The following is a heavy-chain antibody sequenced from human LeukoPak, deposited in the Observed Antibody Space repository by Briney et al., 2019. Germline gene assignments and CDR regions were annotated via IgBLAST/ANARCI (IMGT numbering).Heavy chain of an antibody. CDR3: ARDWRYCSVGSCSYYFDY. CDR1: GVSISSHY. J-gene: IGHJ4*02. D-gene: IGHD2-15*01. V-gene: IGHV4-4*07. CDR2: IYSSGST. Sequence: SDPLSLTCSVSGVSISSHYWSWIRQPAGEGLEWIGRIYSSGSTNYNPSLNSRVTISVDKSKNHLSLNLSSVTAADTAFYYCARDWRYCSVGSCSYYFDYWGQGALVTVSS.